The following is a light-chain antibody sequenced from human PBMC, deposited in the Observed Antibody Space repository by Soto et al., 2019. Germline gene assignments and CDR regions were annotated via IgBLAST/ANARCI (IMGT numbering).Light chain of an antibody. CDR1: QSVSSY. CDR2: DAS. Sequence: EIVLTQSPATLSLSPGERVTLSCRASQSVSSYLAWYQQKPGQAPRLLIYDASNRATGIPARFSGSGSGTDFTLTISSLEPEDFAVYYCQQRSNWPRTLGQGTKVDIK. J-gene: IGKJ1*01. CDR3: QQRSNWPRT. V-gene: IGKV3-11*01.